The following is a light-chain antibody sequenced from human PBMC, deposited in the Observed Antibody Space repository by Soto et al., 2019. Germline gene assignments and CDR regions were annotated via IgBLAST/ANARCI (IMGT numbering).Light chain of an antibody. J-gene: IGLJ2*01. Sequence: QTVVTQEPSLTMSPGGTVTLTCASSTGAVTSGHYPFWFQQKPDQAPRTLIYDTNAKHSWTPARFSGSLLGGKAALTLSGAQPEDEADYFCLLSYSDYMRFGGGTKLTVL. CDR1: TGAVTSGHY. CDR3: LLSYSDYMR. V-gene: IGLV7-46*01. CDR2: DTN.